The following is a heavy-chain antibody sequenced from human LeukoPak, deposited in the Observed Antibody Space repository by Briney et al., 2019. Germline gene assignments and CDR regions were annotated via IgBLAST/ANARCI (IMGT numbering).Heavy chain of an antibody. Sequence: SQTLSLTCAISGDSVSSNSAAWNWIGQSPSRGLEWLGRTYYRSKWYNDYAVSVKSRITINPDTSKNQFSLQLNSVTPEDTAVYYCARSGSWVVAATDYFQHWGQGTLVTVSS. CDR1: GDSVSSNSAA. V-gene: IGHV6-1*01. D-gene: IGHD2-15*01. J-gene: IGHJ1*01. CDR3: ARSGSWVVAATDYFQH. CDR2: TYYRSKWYN.